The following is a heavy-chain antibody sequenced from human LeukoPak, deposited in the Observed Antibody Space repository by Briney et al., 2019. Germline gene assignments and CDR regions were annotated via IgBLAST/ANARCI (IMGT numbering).Heavy chain of an antibody. Sequence: GASVKVSCKASGYTFTSYYLHWVRQAPGQGLEWVGIINPSSGTTTYAQNFQGRVTMTRDTSTTTVYMELNSLRSDDTAMYYCARDYTGGGSSWSDNWFDSWGQGTLVTVSS. V-gene: IGHV1-46*01. CDR2: INPSSGTT. CDR1: GYTFTSYY. D-gene: IGHD6-13*01. J-gene: IGHJ5*01. CDR3: ARDYTGGGSSWSDNWFDS.